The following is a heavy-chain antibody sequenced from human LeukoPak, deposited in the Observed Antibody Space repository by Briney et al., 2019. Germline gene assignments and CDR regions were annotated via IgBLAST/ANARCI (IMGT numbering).Heavy chain of an antibody. V-gene: IGHV4-39*01. J-gene: IGHJ2*01. Sequence: SETLSLTCTVSGGSISIRSYWGWIRQPPGKGLEWISSLSHGGNTYYNPSLKSRVTISQDTSKNQFSLNLSSVTAADTVVYFCVGRYQDYGDYWYFDLWGRGTLVTISS. CDR2: LSHGGNT. CDR1: GGSISIRSY. CDR3: VGRYQDYGDYWYFDL. D-gene: IGHD4-17*01.